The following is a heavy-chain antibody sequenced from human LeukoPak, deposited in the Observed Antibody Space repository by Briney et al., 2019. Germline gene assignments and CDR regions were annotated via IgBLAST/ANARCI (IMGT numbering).Heavy chain of an antibody. D-gene: IGHD2-21*02. CDR2: VYTNGST. V-gene: IGHV4-61*02. CDR1: GGSLSSGRYY. CDR3: ARDRAAYCGGDCYPNWFDP. J-gene: IGHJ5*02. Sequence: SQTLSLTCTVSGGSLSSGRYYWRWIRQPAGQELEWIGCVYTNGSTNYNPSLKSRVTISVDTSKNQFSLKLSSVTAADTAVYYCARDRAAYCGGDCYPNWFDPWGQGTLVTVSS.